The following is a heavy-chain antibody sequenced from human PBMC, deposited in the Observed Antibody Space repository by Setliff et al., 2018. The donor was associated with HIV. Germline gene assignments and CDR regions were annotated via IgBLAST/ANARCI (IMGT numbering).Heavy chain of an antibody. CDR2: ITGGSGNTV. Sequence: GGSLRLSCAASGFTFSSFSMSWVRQSPERGLQWISYITGGSGNTVDYAESVKGRFTISRDNTNNFLWLQMNSLRAEDTAVYYCTRVKRGQGTLVTVSS. V-gene: IGHV3-48*04. CDR1: GFTFSSFS. J-gene: IGHJ4*02. CDR3: TRVK.